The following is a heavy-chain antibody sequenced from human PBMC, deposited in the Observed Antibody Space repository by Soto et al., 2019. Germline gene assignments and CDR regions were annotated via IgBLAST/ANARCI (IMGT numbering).Heavy chain of an antibody. D-gene: IGHD3-3*01. J-gene: IGHJ4*02. V-gene: IGHV1-2*02. CDR2: INPNSRRT. CDR3: ARPARFLESLRPDY. Sequence: SVKVSCKASGYTFTGYYMHWVRKAPVQGLEWMGWINPNSRRTNYAQKFQGRVTMTRDTSNSTAYMELSRLRSDDTAVYYCARPARFLESLRPDYWAQGPLVTVSS. CDR1: GYTFTGYY.